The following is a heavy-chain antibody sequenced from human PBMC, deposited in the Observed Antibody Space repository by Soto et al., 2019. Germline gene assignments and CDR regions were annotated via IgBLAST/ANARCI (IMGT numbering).Heavy chain of an antibody. CDR1: GFTFRSHG. J-gene: IGHJ6*02. CDR3: ANPTGAGDWYYYYGMDV. D-gene: IGHD2-21*01. Sequence: GGSLRLSCAASGFTFRSHGMHWVRQAPGKGLEWVAVTSYDGSNKYYADSVKGRFTISRDNSKNTLYLEMNSLRAEDTAVYYCANPTGAGDWYYYYGMDVWGQGTTVTVSS. V-gene: IGHV3-30*18. CDR2: TSYDGSNK.